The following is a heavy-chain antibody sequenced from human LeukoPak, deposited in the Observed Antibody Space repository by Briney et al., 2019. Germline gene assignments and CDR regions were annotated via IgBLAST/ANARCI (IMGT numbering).Heavy chain of an antibody. CDR3: ARVVVVTAIPVRVYNWFDP. J-gene: IGHJ5*02. D-gene: IGHD2-21*02. V-gene: IGHV3-21*01. Sequence: PGGSLRLSCGASGFTFSSYSMKWVRQAPGKGLEWVSSISSSSSYIYYADSVKGRFTISRDNAKNSLYLQMNSLRAEDTAVYYCARVVVVTAIPVRVYNWFDPWGQGTLVTVSS. CDR1: GFTFSSYS. CDR2: ISSSSSYI.